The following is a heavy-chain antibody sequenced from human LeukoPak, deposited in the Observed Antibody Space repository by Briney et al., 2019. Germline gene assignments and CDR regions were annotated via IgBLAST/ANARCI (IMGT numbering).Heavy chain of an antibody. J-gene: IGHJ4*02. D-gene: IGHD2-8*01. CDR1: GFTFSSSW. CDR2: IREDGSEK. CDR3: ARGPTNGQAFDY. Sequence: GGSLRLSCAASGFTFSSSWMTWVRQPPGKGREWVARIREDGSEKTSVDSVKGRFTISRDNAKNSLYLQMDSLRAEDTAVYYCARGPTNGQAFDYWGQGTLVSVSS. V-gene: IGHV3-7*01.